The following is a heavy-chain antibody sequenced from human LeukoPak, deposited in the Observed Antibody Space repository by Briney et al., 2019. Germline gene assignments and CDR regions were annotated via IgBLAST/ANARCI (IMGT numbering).Heavy chain of an antibody. J-gene: IGHJ4*01. D-gene: IGHD6-25*01. CDR1: GGSFSGYY. Sequence: SETLSLTCAVYGGSFSGYYWTWIRQPPGKGLEWIGSIYSSGSTYYNSSLKSRVTISIDTSKNQVSLKMSSVTAADTAVYYCAKSGGYGLIDYWGQGTLVTVSS. V-gene: IGHV4-34*01. CDR3: AKSGGYGLIDY. CDR2: IYSSGST.